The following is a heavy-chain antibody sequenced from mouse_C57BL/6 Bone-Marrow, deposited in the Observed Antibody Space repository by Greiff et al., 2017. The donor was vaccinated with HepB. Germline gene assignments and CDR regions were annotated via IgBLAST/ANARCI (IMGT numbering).Heavy chain of an antibody. CDR1: GFTFSSYT. CDR3: ARRGLRRGGMDY. D-gene: IGHD1-2*01. J-gene: IGHJ4*01. V-gene: IGHV5-9*01. CDR2: ISGGGGNT. Sequence: EVKLVESGGGLVKPGGSLKLSCAASGFTFSSYTMSWVRQTPEKRLEWVATISGGGGNTYYPDSVKGRFTISRDNAKNTLYLQRSSLRSEDTALYYCARRGLRRGGMDYWGQGTSVTVSS.